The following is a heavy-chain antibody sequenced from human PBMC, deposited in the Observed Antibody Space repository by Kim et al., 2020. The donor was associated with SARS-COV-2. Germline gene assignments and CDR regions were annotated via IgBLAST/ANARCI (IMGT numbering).Heavy chain of an antibody. CDR2: IRSKANNYAT. CDR3: SRGSPDPYSGYDSLDY. CDR1: GLTFSDSA. D-gene: IGHD5-12*01. Sequence: GGSLRLSCAASGLTFSDSAMHWVRQASGKGLEWVGRIRSKANNYATVYGASVNGRFTISRDASKNTAYLQMNSLRTEDTAVYYCSRGSPDPYSGYDSLDYWGQGTLVTVSS. J-gene: IGHJ4*02. V-gene: IGHV3-73*01.